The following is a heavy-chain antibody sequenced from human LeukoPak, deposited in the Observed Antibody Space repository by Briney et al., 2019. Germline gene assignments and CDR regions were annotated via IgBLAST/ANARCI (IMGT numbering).Heavy chain of an antibody. CDR1: GGTFSSYT. CDR3: ARDPPNYYDSSGYPDNFDY. D-gene: IGHD3-22*01. CDR2: IIPILGIA. J-gene: IGHJ4*02. Sequence: SVKVSCKASGGTFSSYTISWVRQAPGQGLECMGRIIPILGIANYAQKFQGRVTITADKSTSTAYMELSSLRSEDTAVYYCARDPPNYYDSSGYPDNFDYWGQGTLVTVSS. V-gene: IGHV1-69*04.